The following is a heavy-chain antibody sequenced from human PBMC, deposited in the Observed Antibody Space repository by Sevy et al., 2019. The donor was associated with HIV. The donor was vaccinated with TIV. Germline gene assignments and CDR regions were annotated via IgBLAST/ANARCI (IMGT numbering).Heavy chain of an antibody. Sequence: ASVKVSCKASGGTFSSYAISWVRQAPGQGLEWMGGIIPIFGTANYAQKFRGRVTITADKSTSTAYMELSSLRSEDTAVYYCAGAYYYDSSGYYYDYWGQGTLVTVSS. J-gene: IGHJ4*02. CDR2: IIPIFGTA. CDR3: AGAYYYDSSGYYYDY. D-gene: IGHD3-22*01. V-gene: IGHV1-69*06. CDR1: GGTFSSYA.